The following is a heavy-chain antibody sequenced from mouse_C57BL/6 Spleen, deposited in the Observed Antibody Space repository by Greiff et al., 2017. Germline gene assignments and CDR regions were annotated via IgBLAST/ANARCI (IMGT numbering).Heavy chain of an antibody. V-gene: IGHV1-9*01. D-gene: IGHD1-1*01. CDR3: ARLGYCYGSSYVGGAMDY. Sequence: QVQLQQSGAELMKPGASVKLSCKATGYTFTGYWIEWVKQRPGHGLEWIGEILPGSGSTNYNEKFKGKATFTADTSSNTAYMQLSSLTTYDSAIYYCARLGYCYGSSYVGGAMDYWGQGTSVTVSS. J-gene: IGHJ4*01. CDR2: ILPGSGST. CDR1: GYTFTGYW.